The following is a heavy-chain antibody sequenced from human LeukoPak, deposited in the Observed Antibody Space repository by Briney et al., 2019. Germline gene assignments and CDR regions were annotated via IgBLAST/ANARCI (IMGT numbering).Heavy chain of an antibody. CDR2: ISYDGSNK. D-gene: IGHD6-6*01. CDR3: AKWKYSNSGIDDY. CDR1: GFTFSSYG. J-gene: IGHJ4*02. Sequence: GGSLRLSCAASGFTFSSYGMHWVRQAPGKGLEWVAVISYDGSNKYYADSVKGRFTISRDNSKNMLYLQMNSLRAEDTAVYYCAKWKYSNSGIDDYWGQGTLVTVSS. V-gene: IGHV3-30*18.